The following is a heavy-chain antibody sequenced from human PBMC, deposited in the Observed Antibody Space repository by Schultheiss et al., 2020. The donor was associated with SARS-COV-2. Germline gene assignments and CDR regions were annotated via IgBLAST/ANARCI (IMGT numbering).Heavy chain of an antibody. D-gene: IGHD6-13*01. J-gene: IGHJ5*02. CDR3: TRDLGGIAGS. CDR2: ISGNGYST. CDR1: GFTVSSNY. Sequence: GGSLRLSCAASGFTVSSNYMSWVRQAPGKGLEWVSTISGNGYSTYYADSVKGRFTISRDNAKNTLYLQMNSLRAEDTAVYYCTRDLGGIAGSWGQGTLVTVSS. V-gene: IGHV3-23*01.